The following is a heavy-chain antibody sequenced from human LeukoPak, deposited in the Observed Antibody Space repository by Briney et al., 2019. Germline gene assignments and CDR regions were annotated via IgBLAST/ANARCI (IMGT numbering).Heavy chain of an antibody. CDR1: GFTVSSNY. J-gene: IGHJ4*02. Sequence: GGSLRLSCAASGFTVSSNYMSWVRQAPGKGLEWDSVIYSGGSTYYADSVKGRFTISRDNSKNTLYLQMNSLRAEDTAVYYCVRDDMVATRIVDYWGQGTLVTVSS. CDR3: VRDDMVATRIVDY. CDR2: IYSGGST. V-gene: IGHV3-66*02. D-gene: IGHD5-12*01.